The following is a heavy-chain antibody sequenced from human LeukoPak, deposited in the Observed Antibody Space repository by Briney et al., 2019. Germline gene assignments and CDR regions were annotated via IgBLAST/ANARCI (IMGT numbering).Heavy chain of an antibody. CDR2: ISGSGAMT. V-gene: IGHV3-23*01. J-gene: IGHJ4*02. CDR1: VFTLSNHA. CDR3: ARDRFDGSGSQFDS. D-gene: IGHD3-10*01. Sequence: VGCLRLSSAASVFTLSNHAMISGREAPGKGLRWGSPISGSGAMTYSAGSVKGRFTISRANAMGTLYLQMNSLTADDTAVHYCARDRFDGSGSQFDSWGQGSLVIVSS.